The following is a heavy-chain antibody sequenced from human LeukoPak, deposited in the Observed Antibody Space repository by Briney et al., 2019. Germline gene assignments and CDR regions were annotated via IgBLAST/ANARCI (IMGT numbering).Heavy chain of an antibody. CDR3: ARVFLDQRGSAFDI. CDR2: MNPNSGNT. D-gene: IGHD2/OR15-2a*01. Sequence: ASVKVSCKASGYTFTSYDINWVRQATGQGLEWMGWMNPNSGNTGYAQKFQGRVTMTRNTSISTAYMELSSLRSEDTAVYYCARVFLDQRGSAFDIWGQGTMVTVSS. V-gene: IGHV1-8*01. J-gene: IGHJ3*02. CDR1: GYTFTSYD.